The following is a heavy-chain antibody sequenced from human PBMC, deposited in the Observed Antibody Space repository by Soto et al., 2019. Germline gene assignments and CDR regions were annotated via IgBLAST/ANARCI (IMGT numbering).Heavy chain of an antibody. Sequence: GESLKISCAASGFTFSSYAMSWVRQAPGKGLEWVSAISGSGGSTYYADSVKGRFTISRDNSKNTLYLQMNSLRAEDTAVYYCAKERGGIAVAGTQLNWFDPWGQGTLVTVSS. CDR2: ISGSGGST. J-gene: IGHJ5*02. D-gene: IGHD6-19*01. V-gene: IGHV3-23*01. CDR3: AKERGGIAVAGTQLNWFDP. CDR1: GFTFSSYA.